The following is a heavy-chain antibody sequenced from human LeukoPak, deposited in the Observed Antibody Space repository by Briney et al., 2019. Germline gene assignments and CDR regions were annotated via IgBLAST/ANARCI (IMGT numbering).Heavy chain of an antibody. CDR3: ARSTYYYDSSGYCPDY. CDR2: IYSGGST. Sequence: GGSLRLSCAASGFTVSSNYMSWVRQAPGKGLEWVSVIYSGGSTYYADSVKGRFTISRDNSKNTLYLQMNSLRAEDTAVYYCARSTYYYDSSGYCPDYWGQGTLVTVSS. J-gene: IGHJ4*02. CDR1: GFTVSSNY. V-gene: IGHV3-66*01. D-gene: IGHD3-22*01.